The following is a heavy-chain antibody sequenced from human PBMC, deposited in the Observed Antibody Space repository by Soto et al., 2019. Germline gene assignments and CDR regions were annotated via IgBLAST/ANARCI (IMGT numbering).Heavy chain of an antibody. CDR1: GYSFTSYW. Sequence: RGEALKISCKGSGYSFTSYWIGWVRQMPGEGLERMGIIYPGDSDTRYSPSFQGQDIIPADESISTADLQWSSLKAPTTAPYNCATYAWEDFDDWGQGPLVTVSS. V-gene: IGHV5-51*01. J-gene: IGHJ4*02. CDR3: ATYAWEDFDD. CDR2: IYPGDSDT. D-gene: IGHD1-26*01.